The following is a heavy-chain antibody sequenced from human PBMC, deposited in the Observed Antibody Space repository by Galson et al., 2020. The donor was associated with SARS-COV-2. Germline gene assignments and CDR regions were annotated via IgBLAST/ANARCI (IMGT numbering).Heavy chain of an antibody. CDR2: IKQDGSEK. CDR1: GFTFSSYW. V-gene: IGHV3-7*03. J-gene: IGHJ3*02. D-gene: IGHD3-3*01. CDR3: ARGGYDFWSGYLNAFDI. Sequence: GGSLRLSCAASGFTFSSYWMSWVRQAPGKGLEWVANIKQDGSEKYYVDSVKGRFTISRDNAKNSLYLQMNSLRAEDTAVYYCARGGYDFWSGYLNAFDIWGQGTMVTVSS.